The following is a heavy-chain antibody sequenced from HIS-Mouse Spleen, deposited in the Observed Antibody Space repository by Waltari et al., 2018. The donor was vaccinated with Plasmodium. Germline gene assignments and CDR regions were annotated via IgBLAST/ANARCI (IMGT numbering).Heavy chain of an antibody. D-gene: IGHD7-27*01. Sequence: EVQLVESGGGLVQPGGSLRLSCAASGFTFSSYWMSWVRQAPGEGLEWVSNRKQDGSEKYYVDSVKGRFTISRDNAKNSLYLQMNSLRAEDTAVYYCARLRRANWGMADAFDIWGQGTMVTVSS. J-gene: IGHJ3*02. CDR2: RKQDGSEK. CDR3: ARLRRANWGMADAFDI. CDR1: GFTFSSYW. V-gene: IGHV3-7*01.